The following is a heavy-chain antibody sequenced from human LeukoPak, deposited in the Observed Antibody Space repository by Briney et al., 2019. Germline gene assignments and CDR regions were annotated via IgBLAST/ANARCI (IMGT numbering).Heavy chain of an antibody. Sequence: SVKVSCKASGGTFISYAISWVRQAPGQGLEWMGRIIPILGIANYAQKFQGRVTITADKSTSTAYMELSSLRSEDTAVYYCARSHYYGSGSYGLYYYGMDVWGQGTTVTVSS. CDR2: IIPILGIA. V-gene: IGHV1-69*04. CDR3: ARSHYYGSGSYGLYYYGMDV. CDR1: GGTFISYA. J-gene: IGHJ6*02. D-gene: IGHD3-10*01.